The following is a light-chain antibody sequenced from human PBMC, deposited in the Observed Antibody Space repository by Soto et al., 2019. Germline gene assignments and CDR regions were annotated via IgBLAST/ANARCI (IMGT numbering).Light chain of an antibody. J-gene: IGKJ1*01. CDR1: QSISTY. Sequence: DIQMTQSPSSLSASVGDRFTITCRLGQSISTYLNWYQQKSGKAPKLLISAASSLESGVPLRFSGSGSGTDFTLTISSLQPEDFATYYCQQSFSTLGWTFGQGTKVDIK. V-gene: IGKV1-39*01. CDR2: AAS. CDR3: QQSFSTLGWT.